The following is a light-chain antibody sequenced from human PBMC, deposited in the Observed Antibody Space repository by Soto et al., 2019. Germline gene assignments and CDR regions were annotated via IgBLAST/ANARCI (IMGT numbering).Light chain of an antibody. Sequence: QSALTQPRSVSGSPGQSVTISCTGTSSDVGGYVYVSWFQQHPDKVPKLMIYDVNNRPSGVPDRFSGSKSGSTASLTISGLQAEDEADYYCNSYAGTSTFLFGTGTKVTV. V-gene: IGLV2-11*01. CDR1: SSDVGGYVY. J-gene: IGLJ1*01. CDR2: DVN. CDR3: NSYAGTSTFL.